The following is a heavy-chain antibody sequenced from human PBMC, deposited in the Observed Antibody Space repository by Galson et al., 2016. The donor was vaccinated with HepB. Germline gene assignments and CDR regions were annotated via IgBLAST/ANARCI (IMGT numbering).Heavy chain of an antibody. CDR2: IYWNDEK. CDR1: GFSLSTSRAG. CDR3: AHRQQYLGQNDYNNYGFDY. J-gene: IGHJ4*01. Sequence: PALVKPTQTLTLTCTFSGFSLSTSRAGVGWIRQSPGKALEWLAVIYWNDEKHYSPSLQNRLTITKDTSKNQVVLTVTNMDPVDTATYYCAHRQQYLGQNDYNNYGFDYWGHGTLVTVSS. D-gene: IGHD4-11*01. V-gene: IGHV2-5*01.